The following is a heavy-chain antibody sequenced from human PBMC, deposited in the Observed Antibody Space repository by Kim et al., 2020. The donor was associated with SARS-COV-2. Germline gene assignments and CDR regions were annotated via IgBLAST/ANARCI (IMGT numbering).Heavy chain of an antibody. CDR3: ARMGLVYYLTSGNHPPGGY. J-gene: IGHJ4*02. V-gene: IGHV4-39*01. CDR2: IYYSGNT. CDR1: GGSISNSHYY. Sequence: SETLSLTCSVSGGSISNSHYYWGWIRQPPGKGLEWIGNIYYSGNTYYNPSLKSRVTMSVDTSKNQFSLRLSSVTAADTAIYYCARMGLVYYLTSGNHPPGGYWGQGTLVTVSS. D-gene: IGHD3-10*01.